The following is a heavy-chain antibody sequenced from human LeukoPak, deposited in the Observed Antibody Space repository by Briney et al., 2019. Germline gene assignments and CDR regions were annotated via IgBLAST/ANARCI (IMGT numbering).Heavy chain of an antibody. Sequence: SETLSLPCTVSGGSISSFYWSWIRQPAGKGLEWIGRIYSSGSTNYNPSLKSRVTMSADTSKNQFSLKVRSVTAADTAVCYCAGVSYGRLDYWGQGTLVTVSS. CDR3: AGVSYGRLDY. CDR2: IYSSGST. D-gene: IGHD3-10*01. J-gene: IGHJ4*02. V-gene: IGHV4-4*07. CDR1: GGSISSFY.